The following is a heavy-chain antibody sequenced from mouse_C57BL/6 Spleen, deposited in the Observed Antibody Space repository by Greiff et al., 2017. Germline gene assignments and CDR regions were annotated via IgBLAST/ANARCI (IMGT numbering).Heavy chain of an antibody. CDR1: GFTFSDYG. J-gene: IGHJ4*01. Sequence: EVKLVESGGGLVKPGGSLKLSCAASGFTFSDYGMHWVRQAPEKGLEWVAYISSGSSTIYYADTVKGRFTISRDNAKNTLFLQMTSLRSEDTAMYYCARGEYGYLYYYAMDYWGQGTSVTVSS. CDR2: ISSGSSTI. CDR3: ARGEYGYLYYYAMDY. V-gene: IGHV5-17*01. D-gene: IGHD2-2*01.